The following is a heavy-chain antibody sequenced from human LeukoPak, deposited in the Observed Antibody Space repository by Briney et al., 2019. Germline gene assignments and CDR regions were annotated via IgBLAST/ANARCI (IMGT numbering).Heavy chain of an antibody. J-gene: IGHJ4*02. V-gene: IGHV3-21*01. CDR3: ARDEARGYDFRPQDH. CDR2: ISSSSRYT. D-gene: IGHD3-3*01. CDR1: GFSLRDYS. Sequence: PGGSLRLSCAASGFSLRDYSMDWVRPAPGKGLEWVSSISSSSRYTFYVDSVKGRFTISRDNAKNSLYLQMNSLRVEDTAVYYCARDEARGYDFRPQDHWGQGTLVSVSS.